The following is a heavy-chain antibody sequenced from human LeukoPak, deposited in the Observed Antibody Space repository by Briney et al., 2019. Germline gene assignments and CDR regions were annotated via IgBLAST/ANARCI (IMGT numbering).Heavy chain of an antibody. J-gene: IGHJ5*02. Sequence: ASVKVSCKASGYTFTNYDINWVRQAPGQGLEWMGWISANNGNTNYAQKFQGRVTITTETSTSTAYMELRSLKSDDMAVYYCARDLDYYGSGFDPWGQGTLVTVSS. CDR1: GYTFTNYD. CDR3: ARDLDYYGSGFDP. CDR2: ISANNGNT. V-gene: IGHV1-18*03. D-gene: IGHD3-10*01.